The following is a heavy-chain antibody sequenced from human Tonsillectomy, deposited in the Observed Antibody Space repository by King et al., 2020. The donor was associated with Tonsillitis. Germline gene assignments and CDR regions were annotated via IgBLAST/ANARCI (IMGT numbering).Heavy chain of an antibody. J-gene: IGHJ3*02. CDR3: ARPRDSDPKDAFDI. CDR1: GYSFSSYW. V-gene: IGHV5-51*03. D-gene: IGHD1-26*01. Sequence: VQLVESGPEVKKPGESLKISCKASGYSFSSYWIGWVRQMPGKGLEWMGIIYPGDSDTRYNQSFKSQVTISSDKSISTAYLQWYTLKASDTAIYYCARPRDSDPKDAFDIWGQGTWVTVSS. CDR2: IYPGDSDT.